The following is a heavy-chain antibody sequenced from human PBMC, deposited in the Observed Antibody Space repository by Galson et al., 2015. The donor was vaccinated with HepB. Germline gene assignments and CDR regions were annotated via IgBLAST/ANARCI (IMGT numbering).Heavy chain of an antibody. CDR2: ISRSGDNT. Sequence: SLRLSCAASGFTFSNYAMSWVRQAPGKGLEWVSAISRSGDNTYYADSVKGRLTISRDNSKNTLYLQINSLRAEDTAVYYCARDRFNAFDIWGQGTMVTVSS. J-gene: IGHJ3*02. CDR3: ARDRFNAFDI. V-gene: IGHV3-23*01. CDR1: GFTFSNYA. D-gene: IGHD3-16*01.